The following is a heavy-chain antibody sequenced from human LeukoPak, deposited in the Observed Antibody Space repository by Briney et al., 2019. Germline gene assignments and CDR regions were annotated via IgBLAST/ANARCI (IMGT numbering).Heavy chain of an antibody. CDR1: GGSISSSSYY. CDR2: IYYSGST. Sequence: KTSETLSLTCTVSGGSISSSSYYWGWIRQPPGKGLEWIGSIYYSGSTYYNPSLKSRVTISVDTSKNQFSLKLSSVTAADTAVYYCARYDPQIAAAGSFDYWGQGTLVTVSS. V-gene: IGHV4-39*07. D-gene: IGHD6-13*01. J-gene: IGHJ4*02. CDR3: ARYDPQIAAAGSFDY.